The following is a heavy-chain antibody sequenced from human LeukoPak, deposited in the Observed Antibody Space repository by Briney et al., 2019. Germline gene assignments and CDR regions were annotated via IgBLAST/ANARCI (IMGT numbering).Heavy chain of an antibody. V-gene: IGHV3-23*01. CDR3: AKVQEMGTNLPPFHY. J-gene: IGHJ4*02. D-gene: IGHD5-24*01. Sequence: PGGSLRLSCEVSGFTFNNYAMSWVRQAPGKGLEWVSAISSNGGVTYYADSVKGRFTISRDNSKNTLYLQGNSLRAADTAVYYCAKVQEMGTNLPPFHYWGQGTLVSVSS. CDR1: GFTFNNYA. CDR2: ISSNGGVT.